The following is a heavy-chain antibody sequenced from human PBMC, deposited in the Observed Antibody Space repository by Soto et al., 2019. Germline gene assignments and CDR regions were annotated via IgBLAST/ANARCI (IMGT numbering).Heavy chain of an antibody. J-gene: IGHJ3*02. CDR2: INPSGGST. CDR1: GYTFTSYY. V-gene: IGHV1-46*03. D-gene: IGHD3-9*01. Sequence: ASVKVSCKASGYTFTSYYMHWVRQAPGQGLEWMGIINPSGGSTSYAQKFQGRVTMTRDTSTSTVYMELSSLRSEDTAVYYCARELDPGGYYDILTGYRNAFDIWGQGTMVTVSS. CDR3: ARELDPGGYYDILTGYRNAFDI.